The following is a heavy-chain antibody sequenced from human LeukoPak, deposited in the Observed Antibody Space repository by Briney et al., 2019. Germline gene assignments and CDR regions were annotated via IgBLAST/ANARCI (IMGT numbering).Heavy chain of an antibody. V-gene: IGHV4-59*01. CDR3: ARESGSYWYFDL. J-gene: IGHJ2*01. CDR2: IYYSGST. D-gene: IGHD1-26*01. Sequence: SETLSLTCTLSGGSISTYYWSWVRQPPGKGLEWIGYIYYSGSTNYNPSLKSRVTISVDTSKNQFSLKLSSVTAADTAVYYCARESGSYWYFDLWGRGTLVTVSS. CDR1: GGSISTYY.